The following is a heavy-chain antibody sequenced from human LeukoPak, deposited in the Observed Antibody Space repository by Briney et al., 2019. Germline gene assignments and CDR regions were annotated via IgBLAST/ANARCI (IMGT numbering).Heavy chain of an antibody. CDR1: GGSVSSGSYY. CDR3: ARRVEDYYDSSGYYGPIDY. J-gene: IGHJ4*02. Sequence: SETLSLTCTVSGGSVSSGSYYWSWIRQPPGKGLEWIGYIYYSGSTNYNPSLKSRVTISVDTSKNQFSLKLSSVTAADTAEYYCARRVEDYYDSSGYYGPIDYWGQGTLVTVSS. CDR2: IYYSGST. V-gene: IGHV4-61*01. D-gene: IGHD3-22*01.